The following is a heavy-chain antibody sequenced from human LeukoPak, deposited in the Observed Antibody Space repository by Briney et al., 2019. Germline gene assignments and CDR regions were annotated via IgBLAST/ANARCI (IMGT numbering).Heavy chain of an antibody. CDR1: GGSFSGYY. V-gene: IGHV4-34*01. Sequence: SETLSLTCAVYGGSFSGYYWSWIRQPPGKGLEWIGEINHSGSTNYNPSLKSRVTISVDTSKNQFSLKLSSVTAADTAVYYYARDRVRGAADYWGQGTLVTVSS. CDR3: ARDRVRGAADY. CDR2: INHSGST. D-gene: IGHD3-10*02. J-gene: IGHJ4*02.